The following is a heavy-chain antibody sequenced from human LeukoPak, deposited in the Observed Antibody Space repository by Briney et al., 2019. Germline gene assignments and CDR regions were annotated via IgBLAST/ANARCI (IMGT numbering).Heavy chain of an antibody. CDR1: GYTFTGYS. CDR3: ARDQRRDGYNFDFDY. CDR2: INPSGGST. Sequence: ASVKVSCKASGYTFTGYSMHWVRQAPGQGLEWMGIINPSGGSTSYAQKFQGRVTMTRDMSTSTVYMELSSLRSEDTAVYYCARDQRRDGYNFDFDYWGQGTLVTVSS. J-gene: IGHJ4*02. V-gene: IGHV1-46*01. D-gene: IGHD5-24*01.